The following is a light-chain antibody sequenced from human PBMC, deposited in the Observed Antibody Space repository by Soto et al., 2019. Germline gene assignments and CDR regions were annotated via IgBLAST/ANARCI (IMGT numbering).Light chain of an antibody. CDR2: EVS. J-gene: IGLJ7*01. V-gene: IGLV2-23*02. CDR1: SGDVGSHNL. CDR3: CSYGGSRAV. Sequence: QSALTQPASVSGSPGQSITISCTGTSGDVGSHNLVSWYQQHPGQAPKLMIYEVSKRPLGVSARFSASKSGNTASLTISGLQAEDEADYYCCSYGGSRAVFGGGTQLTGL.